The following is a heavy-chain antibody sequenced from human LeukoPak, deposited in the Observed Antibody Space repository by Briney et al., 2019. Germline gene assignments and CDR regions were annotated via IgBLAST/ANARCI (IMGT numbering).Heavy chain of an antibody. V-gene: IGHV1-69*06. J-gene: IGHJ3*02. D-gene: IGHD2-21*02. Sequence: SVKVSCKASGYTFTGYYMHWVRQAPGQGLEWMGGIIPIFGTANYAQKFQGRVTITADKSTSTAYMELSSLRSEDTAVYYCAKMVTYDAFDIWGQGTMVTVSS. CDR3: AKMVTYDAFDI. CDR1: GYTFTGYY. CDR2: IIPIFGTA.